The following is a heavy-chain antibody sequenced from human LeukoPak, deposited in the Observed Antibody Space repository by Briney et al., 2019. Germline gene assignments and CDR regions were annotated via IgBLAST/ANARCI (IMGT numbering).Heavy chain of an antibody. Sequence: SETLSLTCAVYGGSFSGYYWSWIRQPPGKGLEWIGEINHSGSTNYNPSLKSRVTISVDTSKNQFSLKLSSVTAADTAVYYCARRGWALWDYFDYWGQGTLVTVSS. CDR3: ARRGWALWDYFDY. CDR2: INHSGST. J-gene: IGHJ4*02. V-gene: IGHV4-34*01. CDR1: GGSFSGYY. D-gene: IGHD3-16*01.